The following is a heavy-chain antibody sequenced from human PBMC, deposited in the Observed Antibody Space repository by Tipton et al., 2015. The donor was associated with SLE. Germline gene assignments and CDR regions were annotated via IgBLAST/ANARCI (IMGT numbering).Heavy chain of an antibody. V-gene: IGHV4-61*09. J-gene: IGHJ3*02. CDR3: ARDPRGDGWRPSAFDI. Sequence: TLSLTCTVSGGSISSSSYYWSWIRQPPGKGLEWIGYIYTSGSTNYNPPLKSRVTISVDTSKNQFSLKLSSVTAADTAVYYCARDPRGDGWRPSAFDIWGQGTTVTVSS. CDR2: IYTSGST. CDR1: GGSISSSSYY. D-gene: IGHD2-21*01.